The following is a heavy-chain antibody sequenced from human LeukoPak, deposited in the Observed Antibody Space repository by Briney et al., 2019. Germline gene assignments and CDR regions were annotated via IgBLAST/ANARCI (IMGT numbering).Heavy chain of an antibody. D-gene: IGHD3-22*01. Sequence: SETLSLTCTVSGGSVSSYYWGWIRQPPGKGLEWIGSIYYSGSTYYNPSLKSRVTISVDTSKSQFSLKLSSVTAADTAVYYCAREDYYDSSGYYNWFDPWGQGTLVTVSS. CDR3: AREDYYDSSGYYNWFDP. CDR1: GGSVSSYY. V-gene: IGHV4-39*07. J-gene: IGHJ5*02. CDR2: IYYSGST.